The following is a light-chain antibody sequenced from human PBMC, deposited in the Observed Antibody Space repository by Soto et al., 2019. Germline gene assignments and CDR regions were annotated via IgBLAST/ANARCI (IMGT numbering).Light chain of an antibody. Sequence: SYELTQPPSVSVAPGQTARITCGGDNIGRKGVHWYQQKPGQAPVLVVYDDSDRPSGIPERFSGSNSGNTATLTISRVEAGDEADYYCQVWDNSSDHPRVFGTGTKVTVL. CDR3: QVWDNSSDHPRV. CDR1: NIGRKG. V-gene: IGLV3-21*02. J-gene: IGLJ1*01. CDR2: DDS.